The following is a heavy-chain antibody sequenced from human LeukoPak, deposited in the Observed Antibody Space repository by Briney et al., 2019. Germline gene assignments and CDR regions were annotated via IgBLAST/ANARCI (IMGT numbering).Heavy chain of an antibody. CDR1: GFTFDDYA. CDR3: AKDISSSSWDHFDY. V-gene: IGHV3-9*01. J-gene: IGHJ4*02. Sequence: GGSLRLSCAGSGFTFDDYAMHGVRQAPGKGLEWVSGISWNSGSIGYADSVKGRFTISRDNAKNSLYLQMNSLRAEDTALYYCAKDISSSSWDHFDYWGQGTLVTVSS. CDR2: ISWNSGSI. D-gene: IGHD6-13*01.